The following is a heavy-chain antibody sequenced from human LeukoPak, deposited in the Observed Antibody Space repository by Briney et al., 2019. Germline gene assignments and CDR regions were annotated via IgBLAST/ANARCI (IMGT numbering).Heavy chain of an antibody. D-gene: IGHD5/OR15-5a*01. CDR2: TYYSSKWYN. Sequence: SQTLSLTCAISGDIVFSNSASWNWIRQSPSRGLEWLGRTYYSSKWYNDYAVAVKSRIPITPDTSKNQVSLQLNSVTPDDTAVYYCARGGRGWPVSLFDTWGQGTLVTVSS. CDR3: ARGGRGWPVSLFDT. J-gene: IGHJ5*02. CDR1: GDIVFSNSAS. V-gene: IGHV6-1*01.